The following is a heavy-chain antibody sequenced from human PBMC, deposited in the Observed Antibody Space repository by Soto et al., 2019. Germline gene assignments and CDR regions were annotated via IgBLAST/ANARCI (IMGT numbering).Heavy chain of an antibody. CDR2: IIPIFGTA. CDR3: ARGNSRSLHWYFDL. CDR1: GGTFSSYA. D-gene: IGHD1-26*01. Sequence: QVQLVQSGAEVRKPGSLVKVSCKASGGTFSSYAISWVRQAAGQGIEWMGGIIPIFGTANYAQKFQGRVTITADESTSTAYMELSCLRSEDTAVYYCARGNSRSLHWYFDLWGRGTLVTVSS. J-gene: IGHJ2*01. V-gene: IGHV1-69*01.